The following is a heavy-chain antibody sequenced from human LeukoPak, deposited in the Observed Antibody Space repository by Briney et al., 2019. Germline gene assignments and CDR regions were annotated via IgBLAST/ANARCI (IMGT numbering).Heavy chain of an antibody. J-gene: IGHJ4*02. V-gene: IGHV3-72*01. Sequence: GGSLRLSCAVSGFTFSNAWMSWVRQAPGKGLEWVGRIRNKANSYTTEYAASVKGRFTISRDDSKNSLYLQMNSLKCEDTAVYYCAREWDSGSYYLGYFDYWGQGTLVTVSS. D-gene: IGHD1-26*01. CDR2: IRNKANSYTT. CDR3: AREWDSGSYYLGYFDY. CDR1: GFTFSNAW.